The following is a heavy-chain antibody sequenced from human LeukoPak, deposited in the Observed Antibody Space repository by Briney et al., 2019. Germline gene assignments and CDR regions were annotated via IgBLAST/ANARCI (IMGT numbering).Heavy chain of an antibody. CDR2: IYYSGST. D-gene: IGHD2-21*02. CDR1: GGSISSGGYY. Sequence: SQTLSLTCTVSGGSISSGGYYWSWIRQHPGTGLEWIGYIYYSGSTYYNPSLKSRVTISVDTSKNQFSLKLSSVTAADTAVYYCARGLGSYCGGDCYDYYLGYWGQGTLVTVSS. V-gene: IGHV4-31*03. CDR3: ARGLGSYCGGDCYDYYLGY. J-gene: IGHJ4*02.